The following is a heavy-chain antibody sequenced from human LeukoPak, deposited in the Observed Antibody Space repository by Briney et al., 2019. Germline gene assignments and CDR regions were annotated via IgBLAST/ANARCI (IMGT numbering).Heavy chain of an antibody. V-gene: IGHV3-74*01. CDR3: ARGYGGYFYY. CDR2: IDGDGSST. Sequence: GWSVRLSCAASGFTDNTNHMSWVRQAPGKGLVWVSRIDGDGSSTNYADSVKGRFTISRDNAKNTLYLQMNSLRAEDTAVYYCARGYGGYFYYWGQGTLVTVSS. J-gene: IGHJ4*02. D-gene: IGHD5-12*01. CDR1: GFTDNTNH.